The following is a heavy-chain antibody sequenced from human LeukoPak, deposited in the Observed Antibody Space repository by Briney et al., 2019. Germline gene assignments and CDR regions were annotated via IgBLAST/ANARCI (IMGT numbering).Heavy chain of an antibody. CDR2: IIPIFGTA. CDR1: GGTFSSYA. J-gene: IGHJ4*02. CDR3: ATLSVAGGNYFDY. D-gene: IGHD6-19*01. V-gene: IGHV1-69*06. Sequence: SVKVSCKASGGTFSSYAISWVRQAPGQGLEWMGGIIPIFGTANYAQKFQGRVTITADKSTSTAYMELSSLRSEDTAVYYCATLSVAGGNYFDYWGQGTLVTVSS.